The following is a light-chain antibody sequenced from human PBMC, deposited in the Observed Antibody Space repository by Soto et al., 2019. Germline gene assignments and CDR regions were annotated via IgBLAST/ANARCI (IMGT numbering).Light chain of an antibody. J-gene: IGKJ5*01. V-gene: IGKV3-15*01. Sequence: EFVMTQSPGTLSVSLEERATLSCSASQSVSIHLAWYQQKPGQAPRLLIYDTSTRATGIPARFSGSGSGTEFTLTISSLQSEDFAVYYCQQYSNWPPITFGQGTRLEIK. CDR3: QQYSNWPPIT. CDR2: DTS. CDR1: QSVSIH.